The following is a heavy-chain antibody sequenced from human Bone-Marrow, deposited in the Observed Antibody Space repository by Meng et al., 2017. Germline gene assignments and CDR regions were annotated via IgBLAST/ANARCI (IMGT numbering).Heavy chain of an antibody. Sequence: ASVKVSCKASGYTFTGYYMHWVRQAPGQGLEWMGWINPNSGGTNYAQKFQGRVTMTRDTSISTAYMELSRLRSDDTAMYYCARIPLWFGEWEGGYWGQGTLVTVSS. V-gene: IGHV1-2*02. J-gene: IGHJ4*02. CDR1: GYTFTGYY. CDR3: ARIPLWFGEWEGGY. D-gene: IGHD3-10*01. CDR2: INPNSGGT.